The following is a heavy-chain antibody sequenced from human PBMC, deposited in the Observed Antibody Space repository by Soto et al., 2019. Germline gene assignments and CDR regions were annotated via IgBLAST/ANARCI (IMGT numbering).Heavy chain of an antibody. J-gene: IGHJ5*02. V-gene: IGHV4-34*01. D-gene: IGHD2-2*01. CDR2: INHSGST. CDR3: ARGATVPAAIWFDP. CDR1: GGSFSGYY. Sequence: QVQLQQWGAGLLKPSETLSLTCAVYGGSFSGYYWSWIRQPPGKGLEWIGEINHSGSTNYNPSLKSRVTISVDTSKNQFSLKLSSVTAADTAVYYCARGATVPAAIWFDPWGQGTLVTVSS.